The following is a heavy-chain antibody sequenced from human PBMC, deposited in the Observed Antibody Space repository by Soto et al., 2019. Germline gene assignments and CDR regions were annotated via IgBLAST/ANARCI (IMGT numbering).Heavy chain of an antibody. CDR2: IYYSGST. D-gene: IGHD2-15*01. CDR3: ARRYCSGGSCYSGGDWFDP. J-gene: IGHJ5*02. CDR1: GGSISSSSYY. Sequence: QLQLQESGPGLVKPSETLSLTCTVSGGSISSSSYYWGWIRQPPGKGLEWIGSIYYSGSTYYNPSLKSRVTISLDTSKNQFSLKLSSVTAADTAVYYCARRYCSGGSCYSGGDWFDPWGQGTLVTVSS. V-gene: IGHV4-39*01.